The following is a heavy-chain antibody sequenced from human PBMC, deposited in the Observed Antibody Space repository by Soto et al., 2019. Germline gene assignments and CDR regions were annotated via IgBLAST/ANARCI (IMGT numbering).Heavy chain of an antibody. Sequence: GASVKVSCKVSGYTLTELSMHWVRQAPGKGLEWMGGFDPEDGETIYAQKFQGRVTMTEDTSTDTAYMELSSLRSEDTAVYYCATAFYSGSYYSWFDPWGQGTRVTVSS. CDR3: ATAFYSGSYYSWFDP. J-gene: IGHJ5*02. CDR1: GYTLTELS. CDR2: FDPEDGET. V-gene: IGHV1-24*01. D-gene: IGHD1-26*01.